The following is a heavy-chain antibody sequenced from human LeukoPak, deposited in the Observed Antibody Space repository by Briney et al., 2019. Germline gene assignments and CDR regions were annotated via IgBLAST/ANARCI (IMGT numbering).Heavy chain of an antibody. CDR2: IKSKTDGGTT. D-gene: IGHD5-12*01. CDR1: EFPFTRAW. Sequence: GGSLRLSCAVSEFPFTRAWMTWVRQAPGKGLEWVGRIKSKTDGGTTDYAAPVRGRFSISRDDSKNTLYLQMNSLETEDTAMYYCTTCGYDRCGAFDIWGQGTVVTVSS. CDR3: TTCGYDRCGAFDI. V-gene: IGHV3-15*01. J-gene: IGHJ3*02.